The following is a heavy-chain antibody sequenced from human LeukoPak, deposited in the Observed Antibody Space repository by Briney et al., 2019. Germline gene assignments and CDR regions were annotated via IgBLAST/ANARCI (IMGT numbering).Heavy chain of an antibody. J-gene: IGHJ4*02. CDR3: ARGGYNWNMGIYYFDY. V-gene: IGHV1-2*02. Sequence: GASVKVSCKASGYTFTGYYMHWVRQAPGQGLEWMGWINLKSGGTNYAQKFQGRVTMTRDTSISTAYMELSRLRSDDTAVYYCARGGYNWNMGIYYFDYWGQGTLVTVSS. D-gene: IGHD1/OR15-1a*01. CDR1: GYTFTGYY. CDR2: INLKSGGT.